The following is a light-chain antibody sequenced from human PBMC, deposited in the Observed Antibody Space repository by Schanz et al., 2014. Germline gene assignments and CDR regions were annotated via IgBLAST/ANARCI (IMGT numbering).Light chain of an antibody. CDR1: SSDVGGYNY. V-gene: IGLV2-14*01. Sequence: QSALTQPASVSGSPGQSITISCTGTSSDVGGYNYVSWYQQHPGKAPKLIIYNVNNRPSGVSNRFSGSKSGNTASLTISGLQSEDEADYYCSSYTRGTTLVVFGGGTKLTVL. J-gene: IGLJ2*01. CDR3: SSYTRGTTLVV. CDR2: NVN.